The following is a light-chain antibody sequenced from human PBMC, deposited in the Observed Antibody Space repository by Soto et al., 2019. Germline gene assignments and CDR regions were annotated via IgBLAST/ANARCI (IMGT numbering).Light chain of an antibody. J-gene: IGLJ1*01. Sequence: QSALTQPASVSGSPGQSITISCTGSSSDVDGYHYVSWYQQHPGKAPKLIIYQVSHRPSGVSDRFSGSKSGNTASLTISGLQGEDEATYYCSSFTSTHTYVFGTGTKVTVL. CDR1: SSDVDGYHY. V-gene: IGLV2-14*03. CDR3: SSFTSTHTYV. CDR2: QVS.